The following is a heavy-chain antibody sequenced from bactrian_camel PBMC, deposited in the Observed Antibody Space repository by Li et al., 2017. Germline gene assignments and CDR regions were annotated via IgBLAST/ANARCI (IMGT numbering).Heavy chain of an antibody. CDR2: IGGDGTR. V-gene: IGHV3S53*01. Sequence: HVQLVESGGGLVKPGGSLILSCSSSKYSFKIYSVAWFRRPPGKEREGVAAIGGDGTRSFSDSVKGRFTISKDVAQNTVYLQMNSLKPDDTAVYSCARVRGVVAVGFVDYWGQGTQVTVS. J-gene: IGHJ4*01. CDR3: ARVRGVVAVGFVDY. D-gene: IGHD6*01. CDR1: KYSFKIYS.